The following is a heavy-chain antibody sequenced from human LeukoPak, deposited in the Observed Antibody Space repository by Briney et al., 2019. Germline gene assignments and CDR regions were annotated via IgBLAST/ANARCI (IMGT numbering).Heavy chain of an antibody. D-gene: IGHD4-23*01. CDR1: GFTFSSYG. J-gene: IGHJ5*02. V-gene: IGHV3-30*02. Sequence: PGGSLRLSCAASGFTFSSYGMHWVRQAPGKGLEWVAFIRYDGSNKYYADSVKGRFTISRDNSKNTLYLQMNSLRAEDTAVYYCAKDGYGGNYGGGNWFDPWGQGTLVTVSS. CDR2: IRYDGSNK. CDR3: AKDGYGGNYGGGNWFDP.